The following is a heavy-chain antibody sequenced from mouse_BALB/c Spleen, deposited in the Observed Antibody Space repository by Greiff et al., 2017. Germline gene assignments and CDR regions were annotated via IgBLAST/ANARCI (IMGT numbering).Heavy chain of an antibody. V-gene: IGHV2-9-2*01. D-gene: IGHD1-1*01. CDR2: IWTGGGT. CDR3: VREGYYYGSSYAMDY. J-gene: IGHJ4*01. CDR1: GFSLTSYD. Sequence: VKLMESGPGLVAPSQSLSITCTVSGFSLTSYDISWIRQPPGKGLEWLGVIWTGGGTNYNSAFMSRLSISKDNSKSQVFLKMNSLQTDDTAIYYCVREGYYYGSSYAMDYWGQGTSVTVSS.